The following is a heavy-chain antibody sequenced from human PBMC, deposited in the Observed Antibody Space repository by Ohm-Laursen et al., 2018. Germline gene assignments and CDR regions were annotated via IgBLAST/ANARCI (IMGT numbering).Heavy chain of an antibody. CDR2: VNPSGGST. CDR3: ARDPRGDY. J-gene: IGHJ4*02. V-gene: IGHV1-46*01. Sequence: SVKVSCKASGYTFIDYFMHWVRQAPGQGLEWMGRVNPSGGSTSYAQKFQGRVTLTRDTSTSTVYMELSSLRLEDTAVYYCARDPRGDYWGQGTLVTVSS. D-gene: IGHD3-16*01. CDR1: GYTFIDYF.